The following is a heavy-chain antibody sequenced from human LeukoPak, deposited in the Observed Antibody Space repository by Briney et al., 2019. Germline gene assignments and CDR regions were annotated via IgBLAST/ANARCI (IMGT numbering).Heavy chain of an antibody. D-gene: IGHD3-9*01. CDR2: ISGSGGST. V-gene: IGHV3-23*01. Sequence: GGSLRLSCAASGFTFSSYGMSWVRQAPGKGLEWVSAISGSGGSTYYADSVKGRFTISRDNSKNTLYLQMNSLRAEDTAVYHCAKDLIRYFDWLLYIPDAFDIWGQGTMVTVSS. CDR1: GFTFSSYG. J-gene: IGHJ3*02. CDR3: AKDLIRYFDWLLYIPDAFDI.